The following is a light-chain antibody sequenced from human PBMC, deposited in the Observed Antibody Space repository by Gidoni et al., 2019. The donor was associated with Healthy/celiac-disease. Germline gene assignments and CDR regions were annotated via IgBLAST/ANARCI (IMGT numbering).Light chain of an antibody. J-gene: IGLJ2*01. V-gene: IGLV3-25*03. CDR1: ALPKQY. Sequence: YDLTQPPPWSVPPGQTARITCSADALPKQYAYWYQQKPGQAPVLVIYKDSERPSGIPERFSGSSGTTVTLTISGVQAEDEADYYCQSADSSGTYVVFGGGTKLTVL. CDR3: QSADSSGTYVV. CDR2: KDS.